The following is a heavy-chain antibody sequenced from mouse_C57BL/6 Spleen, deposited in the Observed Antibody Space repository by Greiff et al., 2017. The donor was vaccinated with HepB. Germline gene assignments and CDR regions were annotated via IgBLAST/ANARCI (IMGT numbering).Heavy chain of an antibody. CDR2: IYPGDGDT. Sequence: QVQLKQSGAELVKPGASVKISCKASGYAFSSYWMNWVKQRPGKGLEWIGQIYPGDGDTNYNGKFKGKATLTADKSSSTAYMQLSSLTSEDSAVYFCARSDGNYPYFDYWGQGTTLTVSS. D-gene: IGHD2-1*01. CDR3: ARSDGNYPYFDY. V-gene: IGHV1-80*01. J-gene: IGHJ2*01. CDR1: GYAFSSYW.